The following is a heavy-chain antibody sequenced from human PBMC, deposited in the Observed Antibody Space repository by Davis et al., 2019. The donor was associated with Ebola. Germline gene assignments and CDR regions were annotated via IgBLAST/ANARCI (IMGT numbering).Heavy chain of an antibody. CDR1: GGSVSSGSYY. V-gene: IGHV4-61*01. CDR2: IYYSGST. CDR3: ARRDLVITYGMDV. J-gene: IGHJ6*02. D-gene: IGHD3-3*01. Sequence: SETLSLTCTVSGGSVSSGSYYWSWIRQPPEKGLEWVGYIYYSGSTNCNPSLKSRVTISVDTSKNQFSLKLSSVTAADTAVYYCARRDLVITYGMDVWGQGTTVTVSS.